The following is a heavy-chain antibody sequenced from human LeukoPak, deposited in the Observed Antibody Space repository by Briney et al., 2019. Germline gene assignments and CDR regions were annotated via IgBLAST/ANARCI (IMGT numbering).Heavy chain of an antibody. CDR1: GFTFSRYA. Sequence: GGSARLSCAASGFTFSRYAMSWIRQAPGKGLEWVSAISYRGDSTYSTDSVKGRFTISRDNSKNTLYLQINSLRAEDTAVYYCAKKVPANWGSYFDYWGQGTQVTLSS. D-gene: IGHD7-27*01. CDR2: ISYRGDST. J-gene: IGHJ4*02. V-gene: IGHV3-23*01. CDR3: AKKVPANWGSYFDY.